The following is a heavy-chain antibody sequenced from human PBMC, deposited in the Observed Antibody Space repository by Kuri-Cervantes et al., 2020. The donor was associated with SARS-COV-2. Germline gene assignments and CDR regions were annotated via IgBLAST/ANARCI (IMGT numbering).Heavy chain of an antibody. D-gene: IGHD6-19*01. CDR3: ARISSGNFDY. CDR1: GGSISSSSYY. J-gene: IGHJ4*02. V-gene: IGHV4-39*01. Sequence: SETLSLTCTVSGGSISSSSYYWGWIRQPPRKGLEWIGSIYYSGSTYYNPSLKSRVTISVDTSKNQFSLKLSSVTAADTAVYYCARISSGNFDYWGQGTLVTVSS. CDR2: IYYSGST.